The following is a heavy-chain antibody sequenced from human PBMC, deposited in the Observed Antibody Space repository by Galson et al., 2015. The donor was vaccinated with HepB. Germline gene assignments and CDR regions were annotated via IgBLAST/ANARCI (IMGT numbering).Heavy chain of an antibody. J-gene: IGHJ4*02. CDR2: IYPGDSDT. CDR1: GYSFTSYW. Sequence: QSGAEVKKPGESLKISCKGSGYSFTSYWIGWVRQMPGKGLEWMGIIYPGDSDTRYSPSFQGQVTISADKSISTAYLQWSSLKASDTAMYYCAREGKDTYYYDSSGYYYVDYWGQGTLVTVSS. V-gene: IGHV5-51*01. CDR3: AREGKDTYYYDSSGYYYVDY. D-gene: IGHD3-22*01.